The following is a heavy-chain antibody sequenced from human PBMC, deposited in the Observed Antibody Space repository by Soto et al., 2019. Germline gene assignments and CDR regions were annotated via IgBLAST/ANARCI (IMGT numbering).Heavy chain of an antibody. Sequence: SETLSLTCAVDGGSFSGYYWSWIRQPPGKGLEWIGEINHRGSTNYNPSLKSRVTISVDTSKNQFSLKLSSVTAADTAVYYCANGYYYYYLDVWGKGTTVTVS. V-gene: IGHV4-34*01. CDR1: GGSFSGYY. CDR3: ANGYYYYYLDV. CDR2: INHRGST. J-gene: IGHJ6*03.